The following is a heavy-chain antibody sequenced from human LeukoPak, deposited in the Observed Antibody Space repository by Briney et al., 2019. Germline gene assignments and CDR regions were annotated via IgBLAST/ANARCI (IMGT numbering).Heavy chain of an antibody. CDR3: ASIMRVDYGTYYFDY. D-gene: IGHD4/OR15-4a*01. Sequence: GGSLRLSCAASGFTFSDHYIDWVRQAPGKGLEWVGRARNRRNGYSTQYAASVKGRFTFSRDYSENTVYLQMNSLKTDDTAVYFCASIMRVDYGTYYFDYWGPGTLVTVSS. CDR2: ARNRRNGYST. V-gene: IGHV3-72*01. CDR1: GFTFSDHY. J-gene: IGHJ4*02.